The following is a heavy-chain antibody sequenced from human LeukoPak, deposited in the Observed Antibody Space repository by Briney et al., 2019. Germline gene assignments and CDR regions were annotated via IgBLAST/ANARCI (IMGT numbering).Heavy chain of an antibody. D-gene: IGHD4-23*01. CDR3: ARRGVVTPLPYYFDY. CDR2: IYPGDSDS. V-gene: IGHV5-51*01. Sequence: GESLKISCKGSGYSFTRYWIGWVRQMPGKGLEWMGIIYPGDSDSRYSPSFQGQVTISADKSISTAYLQWSSLKASDTAMYYCARRGVVTPLPYYFDYWGQGTLVTVSS. J-gene: IGHJ4*02. CDR1: GYSFTRYW.